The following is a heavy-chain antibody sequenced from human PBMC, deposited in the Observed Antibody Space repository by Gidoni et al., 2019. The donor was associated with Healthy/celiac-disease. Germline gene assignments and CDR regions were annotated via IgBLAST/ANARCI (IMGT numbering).Heavy chain of an antibody. CDR2: IYYSGST. CDR1: GCSISSSSYY. Sequence: QLQLQESGPGLVKPSETLSLTCTVSGCSISSSSYYWGWIRQPPGKGLEWIGSIYYSGSTYYNPSLKSRVTISVDTSKNQFSLKLSSVTAADTAVYYCARRGMEPKTFGVVIPLPDYWGQGTLVTVSS. V-gene: IGHV4-39*01. D-gene: IGHD3-3*01. CDR3: ARRGMEPKTFGVVIPLPDY. J-gene: IGHJ4*02.